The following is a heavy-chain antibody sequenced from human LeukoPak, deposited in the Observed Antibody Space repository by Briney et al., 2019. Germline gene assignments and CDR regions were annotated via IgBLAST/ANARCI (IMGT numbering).Heavy chain of an antibody. J-gene: IGHJ4*02. CDR2: INHSGST. CDR1: GGSFSGYY. CDR3: ARDLVTMVRGVTY. V-gene: IGHV4-34*01. D-gene: IGHD3-10*01. Sequence: SETLSLTCAVYGGSFSGYYWSWIRQPPGKGLEWIGEINHSGSTNYNPSLKSRVTISVDTSKNQFSLKLSSVTAEDTAVYYCARDLVTMVRGVTYWGQGTLVTVSS.